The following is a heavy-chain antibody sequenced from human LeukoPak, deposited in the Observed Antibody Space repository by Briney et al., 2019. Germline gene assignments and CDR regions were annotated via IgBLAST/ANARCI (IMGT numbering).Heavy chain of an antibody. V-gene: IGHV4-59*01. J-gene: IGHJ5*02. CDR3: ARGPVHYYEDRFDP. D-gene: IGHD3-22*01. CDR1: GGSISSYY. CDR2: IYYSGST. Sequence: SETLSLTCTVSGGSISSYYWSWIRQPPGKGLEWIGYIYYSGSTNYNPSLKSRVTISVDTSKNQFSLKLSSVTAADTAVYYCARGPVHYYEDRFDPWGQGTLVTVSS.